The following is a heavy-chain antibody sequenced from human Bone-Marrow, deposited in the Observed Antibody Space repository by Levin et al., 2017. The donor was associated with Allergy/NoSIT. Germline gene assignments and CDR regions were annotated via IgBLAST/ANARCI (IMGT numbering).Heavy chain of an antibody. CDR1: GDSLSSYY. Sequence: SETLSLTCTVSGDSLSSYYWSWIRQPPGKRLEWIAYISYSGSTNYNPSLKSRVTLSVDTSKNHSSLNLTSVTAADTAVYYCARSLRRESFDYWGQGILVTVSS. V-gene: IGHV4-59*01. J-gene: IGHJ4*02. CDR2: ISYSGST. CDR3: ARSLRRESFDY.